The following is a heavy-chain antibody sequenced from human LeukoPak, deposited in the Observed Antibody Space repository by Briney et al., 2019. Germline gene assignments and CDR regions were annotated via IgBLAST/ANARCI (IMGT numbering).Heavy chain of an antibody. J-gene: IGHJ4*02. CDR2: FSGGVSTT. CDR1: GFTFNNYA. Sequence: GGSLRLSCAASGFTFNNYAMSWVRQAPGKGLEWVSVFSGGVSTTYYADSVKGRFTISRDNSKNMLYLQMNSLRVEDTAVYYCAKAPQRSCGGVRCYPFDYWGQGALVTVSS. V-gene: IGHV3-23*01. D-gene: IGHD2-15*01. CDR3: AKAPQRSCGGVRCYPFDY.